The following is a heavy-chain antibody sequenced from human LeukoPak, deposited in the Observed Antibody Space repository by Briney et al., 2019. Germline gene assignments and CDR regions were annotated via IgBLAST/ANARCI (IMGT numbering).Heavy chain of an antibody. CDR1: GGSISSYY. J-gene: IGHJ1*01. Sequence: SETLSLTCTVSGGSISSYYWSWIRQPPGKGLEWIGEINHSGSTSYNPSLKSRVTISVDTSKNQFSLKLSSVTAADTAVYYCARARYCRGGSCYYNRPYNTKEYFQHWGQGTLVTVSS. CDR3: ARARYCRGGSCYYNRPYNTKEYFQH. V-gene: IGHV4-34*01. CDR2: INHSGST. D-gene: IGHD2-15*01.